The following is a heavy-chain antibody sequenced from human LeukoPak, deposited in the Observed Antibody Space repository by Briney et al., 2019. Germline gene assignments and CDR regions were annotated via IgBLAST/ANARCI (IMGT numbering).Heavy chain of an antibody. V-gene: IGHV3-23*01. CDR1: GFTFSRNA. J-gene: IGHJ3*02. D-gene: IGHD2-15*01. CDR2: ISGSSYDI. Sequence: GGSLRLSCAASGFTFSRNAMSWVRQAPGKGLEWVSSISGSSYDIFYADSVKGRFTISRDNSKNTLYLQMNSLRAEDTAVYYCAKDEGYCNGGSCYLGAFDIWGQGTMVTVS. CDR3: AKDEGYCNGGSCYLGAFDI.